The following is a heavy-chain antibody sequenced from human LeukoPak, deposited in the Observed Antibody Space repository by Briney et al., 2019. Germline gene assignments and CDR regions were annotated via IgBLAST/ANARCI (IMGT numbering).Heavy chain of an antibody. CDR2: ITPKNGDT. D-gene: IGHD2-15*01. Sequence: ASVKVSCKASGYTFTGYHMHWVRQAPGQGLEWMGWITPKNGDTDSAQKFRGRVTMTRDTSTSTAYMELSSLRSDDTAVYYCARRFCSGDRCLYYFDYWGQGTLVTVSS. J-gene: IGHJ4*02. CDR3: ARRFCSGDRCLYYFDY. V-gene: IGHV1-2*02. CDR1: GYTFTGYH.